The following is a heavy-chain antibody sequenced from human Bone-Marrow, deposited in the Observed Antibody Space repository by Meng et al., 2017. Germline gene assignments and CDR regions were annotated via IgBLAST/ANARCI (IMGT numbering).Heavy chain of an antibody. CDR3: ARVAYRWGGDCSYFDY. V-gene: IGHV4-34*01. CDR2: INHSGST. J-gene: IGHJ4*02. CDR1: GGSFSGYY. Sequence: QVQLQQWGAGLLKHSETLSLTCAVYGGSFSGYYWSWIRQPPGKGLEWIGEINHSGSTNYNPSLKSRVTISVDTSKNQFSLKLSSVTAADTAVYYCARVAYRWGGDCSYFDYWGQGTLVTVSS. D-gene: IGHD2-21*02.